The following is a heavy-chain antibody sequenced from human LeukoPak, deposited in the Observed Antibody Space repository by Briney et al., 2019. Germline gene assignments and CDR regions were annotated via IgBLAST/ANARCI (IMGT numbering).Heavy chain of an antibody. CDR1: GFTVSNNY. J-gene: IGHJ4*02. CDR3: ARDLVGSSWYPLDY. CDR2: IYHSGST. D-gene: IGHD6-13*01. Sequence: GSLRLSCAASGFTVSNNYMSWVRQPPGKGLEWIGEIYHSGSTNYNPSLKSRVTISVDKSKNQFSLKLSSVTAADTAVYYCARDLVGSSWYPLDYWGQGTLVTVSS. V-gene: IGHV4-4*02.